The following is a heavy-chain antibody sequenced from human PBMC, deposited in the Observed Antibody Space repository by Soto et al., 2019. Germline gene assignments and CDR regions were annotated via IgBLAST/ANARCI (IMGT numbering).Heavy chain of an antibody. D-gene: IGHD2-8*02. Sequence: SETLSLTCTVSGGSISSPDHHWTWIRQSPGKGLEWIGAIYYSAGTYYNPSLVRRIRLSVDTSSNQFSLRLTSVSAADTAVYFCARGYRTPTGGMDVWGQGTTVTVSS. CDR1: GGSISSPDHH. CDR3: ARGYRTPTGGMDV. V-gene: IGHV4-30-4*01. J-gene: IGHJ6*02. CDR2: IYYSAGT.